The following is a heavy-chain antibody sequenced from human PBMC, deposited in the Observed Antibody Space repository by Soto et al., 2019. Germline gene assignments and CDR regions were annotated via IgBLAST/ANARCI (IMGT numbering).Heavy chain of an antibody. CDR3: AKGRYDILTGYPTPFDY. CDR2: ISGSGGST. Sequence: GGSLRLSCAASGFTFISYAMSWVRQAPGKGLEWVSAISGSGGSTYYADSVKGRFTISRDNSKNTLYLQMNSLRAEDTAVYYCAKGRYDILTGYPTPFDYWGQGTLVTVSS. D-gene: IGHD3-9*01. CDR1: GFTFISYA. V-gene: IGHV3-23*01. J-gene: IGHJ4*02.